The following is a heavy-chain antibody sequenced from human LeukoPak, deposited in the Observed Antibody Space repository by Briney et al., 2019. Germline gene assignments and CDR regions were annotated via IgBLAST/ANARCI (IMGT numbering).Heavy chain of an antibody. CDR1: GGSISSGDYY. V-gene: IGHV4-30-4*01. Sequence: PSQTLSLTCTVSGGSISSGDYYWSWIRQPPGKGLEWIGYIYYSGSTYYNPSLKSRVTISVDTSKNRFSLKLSSVTAADTAVYYCARDHGSGSYGMDVWGQGTTVTVSS. CDR3: ARDHGSGSYGMDV. D-gene: IGHD3-10*01. J-gene: IGHJ6*02. CDR2: IYYSGST.